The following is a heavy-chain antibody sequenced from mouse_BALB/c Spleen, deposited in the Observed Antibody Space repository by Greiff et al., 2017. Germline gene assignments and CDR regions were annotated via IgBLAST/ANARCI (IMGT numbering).Heavy chain of an antibody. CDR2: ISSGGST. CDR1: GFTFSSYA. CDR3: ARGDVDYGSSYVAMDY. D-gene: IGHD1-1*01. J-gene: IGHJ4*01. Sequence: DVKLVESGGGLVKPGGSLKLSCAASGFTFSSYAMSWVRQTPEKRLEWVASISSGGSTYYPDSVKGRFTISRDNARNILYLQMSSLRSEDTAMYYCARGDVDYGSSYVAMDYWGQGTSVTVSS. V-gene: IGHV5-6-5*01.